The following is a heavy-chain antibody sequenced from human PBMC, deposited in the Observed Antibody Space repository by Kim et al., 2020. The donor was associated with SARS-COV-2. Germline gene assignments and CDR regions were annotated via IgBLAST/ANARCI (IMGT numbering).Heavy chain of an antibody. CDR3: ARHILPTNYDFWSGYSYYYHGMDV. CDR2: IYYSGST. CDR1: GGSISSSSYY. V-gene: IGHV4-39*01. D-gene: IGHD3-3*01. J-gene: IGHJ6*02. Sequence: SETLSLTCTVSGGSISSSSYYWGWIRQPPGKGLEWIGSIYYSGSTYYNPSLKSRVTISADTSKNQFSLKLSSVTAADTAVYYCARHILPTNYDFWSGYSYYYHGMDVWGQGTTVTVSS.